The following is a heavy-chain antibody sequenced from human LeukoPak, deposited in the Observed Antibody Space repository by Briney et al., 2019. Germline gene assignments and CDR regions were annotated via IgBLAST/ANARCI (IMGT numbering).Heavy chain of an antibody. CDR3: AKDLGWIHFAY. CDR1: GFTFSGYG. D-gene: IGHD5-18*01. J-gene: IGHJ4*02. Sequence: GGSLRLSCAASGFTFSGYGMSWVRQAPGKGLEWVSAISGSGGNTYYADSVKGRFTISRDNSKNTLYLQMNSLRAEDTAVYYCAKDLGWIHFAYWGQGTLVTVSS. V-gene: IGHV3-23*01. CDR2: ISGSGGNT.